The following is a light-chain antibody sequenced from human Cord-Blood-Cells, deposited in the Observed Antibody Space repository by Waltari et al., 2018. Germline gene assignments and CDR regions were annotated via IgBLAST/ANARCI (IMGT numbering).Light chain of an antibody. CDR3: QQYNNWPHT. V-gene: IGKV3-15*01. CDR1: QSVSIN. CDR2: GAS. J-gene: IGKJ2*01. Sequence: EIVMTQSPATLSVSPGERATLSCRASQSVSINLAWYQQKPGQAPRLLIYGASTRATGIPARFSGSGSGTEFTLTISSLQSEDFAVYYWQQYNNWPHTFGQGTKLEIK.